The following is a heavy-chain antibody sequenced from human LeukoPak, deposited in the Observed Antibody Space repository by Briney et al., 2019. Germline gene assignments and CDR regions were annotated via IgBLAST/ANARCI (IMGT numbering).Heavy chain of an antibody. D-gene: IGHD4-17*01. CDR3: ARDAPLYGDYWGVDY. V-gene: IGHV3-7*01. Sequence: PGGSLRLSCAASGFTFRRSWMSWVRQAPGKGLEGVANIKQDGSDKYYVDSVKGRFTISRDNAKNSLYLQMNSLRAEDTAVYYCARDAPLYGDYWGVDYWGQGTLVTVSS. CDR1: GFTFRRSW. J-gene: IGHJ4*02. CDR2: IKQDGSDK.